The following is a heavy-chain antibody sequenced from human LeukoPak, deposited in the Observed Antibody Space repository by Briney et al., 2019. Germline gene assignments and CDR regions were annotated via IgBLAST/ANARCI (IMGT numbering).Heavy chain of an antibody. CDR2: VYPSASGDT. CDR1: GGSMYSFF. Sequence: SETLSLTCSVSGGSMYSFFWSWIRQPAGKALEWIGHVYPSASGDTSYNPSLKSRATISLDTPNNHFSLRLSSVTAADTAVYYCVRDGGFYYTTSPNSWFDPWGQGTLVTVSS. CDR3: VRDGGFYYTTSPNSWFDP. V-gene: IGHV4-4*07. D-gene: IGHD2-15*01. J-gene: IGHJ5*02.